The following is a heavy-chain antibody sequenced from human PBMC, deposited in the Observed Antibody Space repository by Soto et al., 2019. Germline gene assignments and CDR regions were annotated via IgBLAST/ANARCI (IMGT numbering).Heavy chain of an antibody. CDR1: GYTFTSYG. CDR2: ISAYNGNT. J-gene: IGHJ4*02. D-gene: IGHD6-6*01. CDR3: ARVSRREYSSSSLSDY. Sequence: QVQLVQSGAEVKKPGASVKVSCKASGYTFTSYGISWVRQAPGQGLEWMGWISAYNGNTNYAQKLQGRGTMTTDTSTSTAYMELRSLRSDDTAVYYCARVSRREYSSSSLSDYWGQGTLVTVSS. V-gene: IGHV1-18*01.